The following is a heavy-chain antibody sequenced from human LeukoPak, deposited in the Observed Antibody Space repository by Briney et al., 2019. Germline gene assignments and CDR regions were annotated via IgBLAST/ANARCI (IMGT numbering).Heavy chain of an antibody. CDR1: GFTFSSFW. CDR2: IKQDGSEK. Sequence: PGGSLRLSCAASGFTFSSFWMSWVRQAPGKGLEWVANIKQDGSEKSYVDSVKGRFIISRDNAKDSLYLQMNSLRAEDTAVYYCARGSYQLPSWGQGTLVTVSS. CDR3: ARGSYQLPS. V-gene: IGHV3-7*01. D-gene: IGHD2-2*01. J-gene: IGHJ5*02.